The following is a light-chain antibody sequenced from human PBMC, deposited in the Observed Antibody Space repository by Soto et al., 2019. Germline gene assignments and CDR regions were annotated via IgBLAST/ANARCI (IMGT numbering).Light chain of an antibody. CDR2: GNS. V-gene: IGLV1-40*01. CDR1: SSNIGAGHD. Sequence: QSVLTQPPSVSWAPGQRVTISCTGSSSNIGAGHDVHWYQQLPGTAPKLLIYGNSHRPSGVPDRFSGSKSGTSASLAITGRQAEDEADYYCQSYDNSLSAHYVFGTGTKVTVL. CDR3: QSYDNSLSAHYV. J-gene: IGLJ1*01.